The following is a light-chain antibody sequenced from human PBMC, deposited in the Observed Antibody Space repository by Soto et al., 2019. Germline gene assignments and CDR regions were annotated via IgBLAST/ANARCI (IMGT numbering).Light chain of an antibody. CDR1: QSLSSY. CDR3: QQRYNWPWT. J-gene: IGKJ1*01. CDR2: DAS. Sequence: EIVLTQSPATLSLSPGERATLSCRASQSLSSYLAWYQQKPGQAPRLLIYDASNRATGIPARISGSGSGTDFTLTISSLEPEDFAVYYCQQRYNWPWTFGQGTKVEIK. V-gene: IGKV3-11*01.